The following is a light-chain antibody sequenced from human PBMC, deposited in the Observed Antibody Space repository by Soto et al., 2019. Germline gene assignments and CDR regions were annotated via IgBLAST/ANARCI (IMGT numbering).Light chain of an antibody. CDR2: GNI. Sequence: QAVLTQPPSVSAAPGQRVTISCSGGSSNIGKNYVSWYQQRPGTAPKLLIFGNINRPSGVPDRFSGSKSGTSASLTITGLQAEDEGDYYCQSYDSTLSDRYVFGTGTKVTVL. J-gene: IGLJ1*01. V-gene: IGLV1-40*01. CDR1: SSNIGKNY. CDR3: QSYDSTLSDRYV.